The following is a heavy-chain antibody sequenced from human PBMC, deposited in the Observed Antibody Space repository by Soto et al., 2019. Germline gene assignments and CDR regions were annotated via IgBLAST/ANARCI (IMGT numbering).Heavy chain of an antibody. CDR1: GYSFTRYG. CDR2: INPNSGGT. CDR3: ARGGYSGYDFDY. J-gene: IGHJ4*02. V-gene: IGHV1-2*04. D-gene: IGHD5-12*01. Sequence: ASVKVSCKASGYSFTRYGIGWARQAPGQGLEWMGWINPNSGGTNYAQKFQGWVTMTRDTSISTAYMELSRLRSDDTAVYYCARGGYSGYDFDYWGQGTLVTVSS.